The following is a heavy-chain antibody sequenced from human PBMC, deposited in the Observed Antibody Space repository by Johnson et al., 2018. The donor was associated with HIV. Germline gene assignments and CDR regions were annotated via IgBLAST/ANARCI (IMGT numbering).Heavy chain of an antibody. CDR2: ISYDGSNK. V-gene: IGHV3-30-3*01. J-gene: IGHJ3*02. Sequence: QVQLVESGGGVVQPGGSLRLSCAASGFTFSSYAMHWVRQAPGKGLEWVAVISYDGSNKYYADSVKGRFTISRDNSKNTLYLQMNSLRAEDTAVDYCAREDEGSTGYDIWGQGTKVTVSS. CDR3: AREDEGSTGYDI. CDR1: GFTFSSYA. D-gene: IGHD5-12*01.